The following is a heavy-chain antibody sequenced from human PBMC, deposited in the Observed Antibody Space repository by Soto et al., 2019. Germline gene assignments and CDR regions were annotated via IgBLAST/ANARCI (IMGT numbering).Heavy chain of an antibody. J-gene: IGHJ4*02. Sequence: QVQLVQSGAEVKKPGSSVKVSCKASGDTFNFYTIHWVRQAPGQGLEWLGRIIPMVGMSNYAQRFQGRVTMIADKSTSTAYMQLTGPRSEDSAVYYCATSYGSGSRPFDNWGQGTLVSVSS. CDR1: GDTFNFYT. D-gene: IGHD3-10*01. CDR2: IIPMVGMS. V-gene: IGHV1-69*02. CDR3: ATSYGSGSRPFDN.